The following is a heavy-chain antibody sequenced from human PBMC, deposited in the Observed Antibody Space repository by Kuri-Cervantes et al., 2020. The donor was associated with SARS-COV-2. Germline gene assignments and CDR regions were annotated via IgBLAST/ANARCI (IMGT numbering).Heavy chain of an antibody. Sequence: GGSLRLSCAASGFTFDGYAMHWVRQAPGKGLEWVSSISSSSSYIYYADSVKGRFTISRDNAKNSLYLQMNSLRAEDTAVYYCAKDHSSSSIYYYMDVWGKGTTVTVSS. CDR3: AKDHSSSSIYYYMDV. V-gene: IGHV3-21*01. D-gene: IGHD6-6*01. CDR1: GFTFDGYA. J-gene: IGHJ6*03. CDR2: ISSSSSYI.